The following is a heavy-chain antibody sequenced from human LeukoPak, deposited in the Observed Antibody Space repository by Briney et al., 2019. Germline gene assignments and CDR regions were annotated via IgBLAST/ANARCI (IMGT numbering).Heavy chain of an antibody. Sequence: GGSLRLSCAASGFTFDDYAMHWVRQAPGKGLEWVSLISWDGGSTYYADSVKGRFTISRDNSKNSLYLQMNSLRAEDTALYYCAKAARRLISGSYYIDYWGQGTLVTVSS. V-gene: IGHV3-43D*03. J-gene: IGHJ4*02. D-gene: IGHD3-10*01. CDR3: AKAARRLISGSYYIDY. CDR1: GFTFDDYA. CDR2: ISWDGGST.